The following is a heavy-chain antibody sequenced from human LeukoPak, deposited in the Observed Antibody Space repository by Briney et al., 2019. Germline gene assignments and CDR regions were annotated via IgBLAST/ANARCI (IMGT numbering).Heavy chain of an antibody. CDR2: ISYSGNT. D-gene: IGHD5-12*01. J-gene: IGHJ3*02. CDR1: GGSINSFY. CDR3: ARGGSGYDAFDI. Sequence: SETLSLTCTVSGGSINSFYWSWIRQPPGKGLEWIGYISYSGNTNYNPSLKSRVTISVDTSKNQFSLKLSSVTAADTAVYYCARGGSGYDAFDIWGQGTMATVSS. V-gene: IGHV4-59*01.